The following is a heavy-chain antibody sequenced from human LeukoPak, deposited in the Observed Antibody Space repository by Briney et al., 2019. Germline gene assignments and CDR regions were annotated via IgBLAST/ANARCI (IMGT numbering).Heavy chain of an antibody. CDR3: ARDKTGSGSYQGY. J-gene: IGHJ4*02. CDR2: IYYSGST. Sequence: SETLSLTCTVSGGSISSSSYYWGWIRQPPGKGLEWIGSIYYSGSTYYNPSLKSRVTISVDTSKNQFSLKLSSVTAADTAVYYCARDKTGSGSYQGYWGQGTLVTVSS. V-gene: IGHV4-39*07. CDR1: GGSISSSSYY. D-gene: IGHD1-26*01.